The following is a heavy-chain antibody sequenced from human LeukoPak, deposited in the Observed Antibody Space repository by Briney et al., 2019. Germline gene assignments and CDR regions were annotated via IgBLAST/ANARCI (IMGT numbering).Heavy chain of an antibody. V-gene: IGHV1-18*01. CDR3: ARDLGIVVVPAAPYYYYYGMDV. CDR2: ISAYNGNT. Sequence: ASVKVSCKASGYTFTSYGISWVRQAPGQGLEWMGWISAYNGNTNYAQKLQGRVTMTTDTSTSTAYMELRSLRSDDTAVYYCARDLGIVVVPAAPYYYYYGMDVWSQGTTVTVSS. D-gene: IGHD2-2*01. CDR1: GYTFTSYG. J-gene: IGHJ6*02.